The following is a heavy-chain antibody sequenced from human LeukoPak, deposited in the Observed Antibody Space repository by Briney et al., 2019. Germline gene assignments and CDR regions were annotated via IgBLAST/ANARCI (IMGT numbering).Heavy chain of an antibody. CDR2: ISGSGTYI. Sequence: LGGSLRLSCAASGFTSSSYSMNWVRQTPGKGLEWVSSISGSGTYIYYADSVEGRFTTSRDNAKNSLYLQMNSLRAEDTAVYYCARVRGPLGWPYFDYWGQGTLVTVSS. CDR1: GFTSSSYS. J-gene: IGHJ4*02. D-gene: IGHD2-21*01. V-gene: IGHV3-21*01. CDR3: ARVRGPLGWPYFDY.